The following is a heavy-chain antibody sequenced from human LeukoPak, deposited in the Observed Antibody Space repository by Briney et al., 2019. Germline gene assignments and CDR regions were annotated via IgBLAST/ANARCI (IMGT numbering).Heavy chain of an antibody. CDR2: ISSRGRST. CDR3: AKPWGSGLLHDY. Sequence: GGSLRLFWAASGFTFNRYAMSWVRQAPGKGLEWVSAISSRGRSTYYAYYVKGLLAISRDNSKNTLYLQMNSLGGEGTAVYYCAKPWGSGLLHDYWGQGTLVTVSS. D-gene: IGHD7-27*01. CDR1: GFTFNRYA. V-gene: IGHV3-23*01. J-gene: IGHJ4*02.